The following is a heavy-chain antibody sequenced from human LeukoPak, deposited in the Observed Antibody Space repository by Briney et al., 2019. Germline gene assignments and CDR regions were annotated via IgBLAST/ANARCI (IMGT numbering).Heavy chain of an antibody. CDR2: INPNSGGT. CDR3: ARDPSYSGSYFDY. J-gene: IGHJ4*02. Sequence: ASVEVSCKASGYTFTGYYMHWVRQAPGQGLEWMGWINPNSGGTNYAQKFQGRVTMTRDTSISTAYMELSRLRSDDTAVYYCARDPSYSGSYFDYWGQGTLVTVSS. V-gene: IGHV1-2*02. D-gene: IGHD1-26*01. CDR1: GYTFTGYY.